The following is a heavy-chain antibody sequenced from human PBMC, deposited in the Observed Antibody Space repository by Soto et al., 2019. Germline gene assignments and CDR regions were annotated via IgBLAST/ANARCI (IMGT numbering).Heavy chain of an antibody. CDR2: IIPIFGTA. D-gene: IGHD1-26*01. V-gene: IGHV1-69*01. Sequence: QVQLVQSGAEVKKPGSSVKVSCKASGGTFSSYSINWVRQAPGQGLEWMGEIIPIFGTANYAQKFQGRVTITSNDTTNTAYRELSSLISEDTSVSYSARDGGRNSGGIDYWGQGTLVTVAS. J-gene: IGHJ4*02. CDR1: GGTFSSYS. CDR3: ARDGGRNSGGIDY.